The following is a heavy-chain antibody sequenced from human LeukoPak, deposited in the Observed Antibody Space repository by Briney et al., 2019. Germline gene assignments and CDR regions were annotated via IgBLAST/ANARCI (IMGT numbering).Heavy chain of an antibody. V-gene: IGHV1-2*02. Sequence: ASVKVSCKASGYIFTDYYMYWVRQAPGQGPEWMGWINPNSGGTNYAQKFQGRVTMTRDMSTSTVYMELSSLRSEDTAVYYCARISMNRVINLYYFDYWGQGTLVTVSS. CDR3: ARISMNRVINLYYFDY. CDR2: INPNSGGT. D-gene: IGHD2/OR15-2a*01. CDR1: GYIFTDYY. J-gene: IGHJ4*02.